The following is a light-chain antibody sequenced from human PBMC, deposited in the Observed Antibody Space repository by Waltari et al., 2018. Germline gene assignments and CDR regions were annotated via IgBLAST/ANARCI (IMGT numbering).Light chain of an antibody. Sequence: DIVMTQSPDSLAVSLGESATINFKSRQSVLHSYNNKNYLAWYQQKRGPPPKLLVYWSSTRESGVPDRFSGSGSGTDFTLTISSLQAEDVAVYYCQQYYSTCQFGQGTKVEIK. V-gene: IGKV4-1*01. CDR3: QQYYSTCQ. CDR1: QSVLHSYNNKNY. CDR2: WSS. J-gene: IGKJ1*01.